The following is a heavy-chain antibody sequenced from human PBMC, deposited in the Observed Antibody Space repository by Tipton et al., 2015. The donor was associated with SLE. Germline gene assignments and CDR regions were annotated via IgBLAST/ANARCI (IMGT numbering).Heavy chain of an antibody. CDR1: GGSISRNNW. CDR2: IYHSGST. J-gene: IGHJ5*02. Sequence: TLSLTCAVFGGSISRNNWWSWVRQPPGKGLEWIGEIYHSGSTNYNPSLKSRVTISVDKSKNQFSLKLSSVTAADTAVYYCARALSKRAADWFDPWGQGTLVTVSS. CDR3: ARALSKRAADWFDP. V-gene: IGHV4-4*02. D-gene: IGHD6-13*01.